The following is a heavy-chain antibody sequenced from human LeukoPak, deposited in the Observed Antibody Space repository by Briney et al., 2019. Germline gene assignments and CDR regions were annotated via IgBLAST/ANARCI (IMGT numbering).Heavy chain of an antibody. CDR3: ARDRRYFDLLWNGMDV. CDR1: GFTVSSNY. J-gene: IGHJ6*02. D-gene: IGHD3-9*01. V-gene: IGHV3-66*01. CDR2: IYSGGST. Sequence: GGSLRLSCAASGFTVSSNYMSWVRQAPGKGLEWVSVIYSGGSTYYADSVKGRFTISRDNSKNTLYLQMNSLRAEDTAVYYCARDRRYFDLLWNGMDVWGQGTTVTVSS.